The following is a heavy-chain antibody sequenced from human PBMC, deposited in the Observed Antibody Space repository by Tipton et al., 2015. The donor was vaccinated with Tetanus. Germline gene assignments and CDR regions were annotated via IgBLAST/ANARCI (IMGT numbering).Heavy chain of an antibody. J-gene: IGHJ5*02. CDR2: IYYSGDT. V-gene: IGHV4-31*03. D-gene: IGHD6-6*01. Sequence: TLSLTCSVSGASISSGGYFWNWIRHRPGKGLEWIGYIYYSGDTFYNPSLKSRVNISVDTSKNQFSLRLTSVTAADTAVYYCARDQGGGRVVRLNWLDPWGQGTLVTVSS. CDR3: ARDQGGGRVVRLNWLDP. CDR1: GASISSGGYF.